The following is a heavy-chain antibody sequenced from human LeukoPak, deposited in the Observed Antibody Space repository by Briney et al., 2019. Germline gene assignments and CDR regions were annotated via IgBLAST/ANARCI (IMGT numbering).Heavy chain of an antibody. Sequence: SETLSLTCTVSGGSISSGDYYWSWIRQPPGKGLEWIGYIYYSGSTYYNPSLKSRVIISVDTSKNQFSLKLSSVTAADTAVYYCARDGSWGSGSFHLWGQGTLVTVSS. CDR1: GGSISSGDYY. J-gene: IGHJ4*02. CDR3: ARDGSWGSGSFHL. D-gene: IGHD3-10*01. V-gene: IGHV4-30-4*01. CDR2: IYYSGST.